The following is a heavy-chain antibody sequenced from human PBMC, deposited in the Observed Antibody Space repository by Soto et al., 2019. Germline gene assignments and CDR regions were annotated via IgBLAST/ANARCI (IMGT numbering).Heavy chain of an antibody. CDR2: MNPNSGNT. D-gene: IGHD6-13*01. CDR3: ARAGSSQPFDY. V-gene: IGHV1-8*01. Sequence: ASVKVSCKASGYTFTSYDINWVRQATGQGLEYLGWMNPNSGNTGYVQKFQGRVTMTRDTSISTAYMDLSSLRSEDTAVYYCARAGSSQPFDYWGQGTLVTVSS. CDR1: GYTFTSYD. J-gene: IGHJ4*02.